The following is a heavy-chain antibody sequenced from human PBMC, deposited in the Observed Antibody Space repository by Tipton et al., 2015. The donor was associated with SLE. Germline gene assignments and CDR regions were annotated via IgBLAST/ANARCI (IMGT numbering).Heavy chain of an antibody. CDR1: AFTFSSHA. CDR2: ISSSGGST. V-gene: IGHV3-23*01. J-gene: IGHJ4*02. Sequence: GSLRLSCAASAFTFSSHAMTWVRQAPGKGLEWVSRISSSGGSTHYTDSVKGRFTISRDNSRNTLYLQMNSLRAEDTAVYYCAKGGSYYDYWGQGALVTVSS. CDR3: AKGGSYYDY. D-gene: IGHD3-16*01.